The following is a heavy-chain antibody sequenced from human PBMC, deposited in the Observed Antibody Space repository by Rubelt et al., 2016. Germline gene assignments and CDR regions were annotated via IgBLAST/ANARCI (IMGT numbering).Heavy chain of an antibody. CDR3: AHKQRSRGYSYGFMGSILYDAFDI. V-gene: IGHV2-5*02. CDR2: IYWDDDK. D-gene: IGHD5-18*01. Sequence: QITLKESGPTLVKPTQTLTLTCTFSGFSLSTSGVGVGWIRQPPGKALEWLALIYWDDDKRYSPSLKSRLTITKDTSKNQVVLTMTNMDPVDTATYYGAHKQRSRGYSYGFMGSILYDAFDIWGQGTMVTVSS. J-gene: IGHJ3*02. CDR1: GFSLSTSGVG.